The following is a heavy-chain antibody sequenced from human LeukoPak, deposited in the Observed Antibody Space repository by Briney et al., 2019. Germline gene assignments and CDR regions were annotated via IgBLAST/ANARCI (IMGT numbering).Heavy chain of an antibody. V-gene: IGHV6-1*01. CDR2: TYYRSKWYN. J-gene: IGHJ5*02. CDR3: ARIDLDILWWWSIWWFDP. Sequence: PSQTLSLTCAISGDSVSSNSTAWNWIRQSPSRGLEWLGRTYYRSKWYNDYAVSVKSRISINPDTSKNQFSLQLNSVTPQDTAVYNCARIDLDILWWWSIWWFDPWGQGTLVTVSS. CDR1: GDSVSSNSTA. D-gene: IGHD2-21*01.